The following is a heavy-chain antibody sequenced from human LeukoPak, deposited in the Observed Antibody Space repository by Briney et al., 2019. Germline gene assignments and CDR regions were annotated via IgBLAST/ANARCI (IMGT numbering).Heavy chain of an antibody. J-gene: IGHJ4*02. CDR2: AGWAGGTT. CDR1: GFNFDRYT. V-gene: IGHV3-43*01. D-gene: IGHD5-18*01. CDR3: ARVSRGYSYGSYYFDY. Sequence: GGSLRLSCATSGFNFDRYTIHWVRQAPGKGLEWVSLAGWAGGTTFYSDSVRGRFTISRDNAKNSLYLQMNSLRAEDTAVYYCARVSRGYSYGSYYFDYWGQGTLVTVSS.